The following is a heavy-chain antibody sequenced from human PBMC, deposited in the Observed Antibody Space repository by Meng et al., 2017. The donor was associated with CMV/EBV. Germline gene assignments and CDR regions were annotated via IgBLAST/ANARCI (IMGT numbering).Heavy chain of an antibody. D-gene: IGHD2-15*01. CDR1: GYTFTSYG. J-gene: IGHJ4*02. CDR3: ARDPAWSVITPRRGFDY. Sequence: VPLVQSGAEVKKPGASVEVSCKASGYTFTSYGNSWVRPAPGKGLEWMGWISPYNGNTNYAQKLQGRVTMTTDTSTSTAYMELRSLRSDDTAVYYCARDPAWSVITPRRGFDYWGQGTLVTVSS. CDR2: ISPYNGNT. V-gene: IGHV1-18*01.